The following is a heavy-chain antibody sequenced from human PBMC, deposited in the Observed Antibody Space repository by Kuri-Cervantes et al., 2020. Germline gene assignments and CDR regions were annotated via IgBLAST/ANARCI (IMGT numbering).Heavy chain of an antibody. Sequence: ASVKVSCKASGYTFTSYAMHWVRQAPGQRLEWMGWINAGNGNTKYSQKFQGRVTITRDTSASTAYMELNSLRAEDTALYYCARVLGSSSWYHFDYWGQGTLVTVSS. J-gene: IGHJ4*02. CDR2: INAGNGNT. D-gene: IGHD6-13*01. CDR1: GYTFTSYA. CDR3: ARVLGSSSWYHFDY. V-gene: IGHV1-3*01.